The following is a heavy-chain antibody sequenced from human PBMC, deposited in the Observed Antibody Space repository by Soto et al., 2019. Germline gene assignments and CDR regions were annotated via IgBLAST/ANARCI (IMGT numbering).Heavy chain of an antibody. V-gene: IGHV6-1*01. CDR3: VRGVAGRGFDF. CDR1: WDSVSSSTAA. CDR2: TYYRSNWRH. Sequence: PSQTLSLTCAISWDSVSSSTAAWNWIRSSPSRGLEWLGRTYYRSNWRHDYAVSVKSRITVNPDKSKNHFSLQLNSVTPDDTAVYYCVRGVAGRGFDFWGQGTLFSVSP. D-gene: IGHD6-19*01. J-gene: IGHJ4*02.